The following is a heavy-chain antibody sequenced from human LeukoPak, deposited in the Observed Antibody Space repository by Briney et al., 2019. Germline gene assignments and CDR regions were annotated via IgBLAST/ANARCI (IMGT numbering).Heavy chain of an antibody. CDR2: IYYSGST. CDR3: ARHEYSGSYYGLSWFDP. CDR1: GGFISSSGYY. D-gene: IGHD1-26*01. V-gene: IGHV4-39*01. J-gene: IGHJ5*02. Sequence: SETLSLTCTVSGGFISSSGYYWGWIRQPPGKGLGWIATIYYSGSTYYNPSLKSRVTISVDTSKNQFSLKLSSLTAADTAVYYCARHEYSGSYYGLSWFDPWGQGTLVTVSS.